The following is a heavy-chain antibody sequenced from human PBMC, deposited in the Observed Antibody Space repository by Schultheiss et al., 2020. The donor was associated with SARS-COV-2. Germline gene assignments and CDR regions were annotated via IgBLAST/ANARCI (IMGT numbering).Heavy chain of an antibody. CDR3: AKDGQLGALYYFDY. J-gene: IGHJ4*02. CDR1: GFTFTNYA. D-gene: IGHD1-26*01. CDR2: LSGSDDDT. Sequence: GGSLRLSCAASGFTFTNYAMSWVRQAPGKGLEWVSSLSGSDDDTYYADSVTGRFAISSDSSKNTLYLQVNSLRAEDTAIYYCAKDGQLGALYYFDYWGQGTPVTVSS. V-gene: IGHV3-23*01.